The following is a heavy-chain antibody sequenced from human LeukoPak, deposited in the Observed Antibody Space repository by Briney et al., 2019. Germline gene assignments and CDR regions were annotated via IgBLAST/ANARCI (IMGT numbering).Heavy chain of an antibody. CDR3: ASSYYYDSSGYYYAGSDAFDI. CDR1: GGSISSYY. Sequence: SETLSLTCTVSGGSISSYYWSWIRQPPGKGLEWIGYIYYSGSTNYNPSLKSRVTISVDTSKNQFSLKLSSVTAAVTAVYYCASSYYYDSSGYYYAGSDAFDIWGQGTMVTVSS. V-gene: IGHV4-59*01. CDR2: IYYSGST. J-gene: IGHJ3*02. D-gene: IGHD3-22*01.